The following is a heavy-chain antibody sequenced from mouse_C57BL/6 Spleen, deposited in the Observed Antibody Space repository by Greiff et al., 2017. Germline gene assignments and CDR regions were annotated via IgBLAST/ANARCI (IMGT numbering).Heavy chain of an antibody. CDR2: IDPSDSYT. J-gene: IGHJ3*01. CDR1: GYTFTSYW. D-gene: IGHD3-2*02. CDR3: ARTSSGSAYFAY. V-gene: IGHV1-69*01. Sequence: QVQLQQPGAELVMPGASVKLSCKASGYTFTSYWMHWVKQRPGQGLEWIGEIDPSDSYTNYNQKFKGKSTLTVDKSSSTAYLQLSSLTSEDSAVYYCARTSSGSAYFAYWGKGTLVTVSA.